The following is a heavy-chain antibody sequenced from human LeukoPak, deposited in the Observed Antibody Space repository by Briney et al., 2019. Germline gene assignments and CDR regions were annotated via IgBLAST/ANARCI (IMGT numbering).Heavy chain of an antibody. V-gene: IGHV1-18*01. CDR1: GYTITSYG. CDR3: ARVKYDYVWGSYRYSYFDY. Sequence: ASVKVSCKASGYTITSYGISWVRQAPGQGLEWMGWISAYNGNTNYAQKLQGRVTMTTDTSTSTAYMELRSLRSDDTAVYYCARVKYDYVWGSYRYSYFDYWGQGTLVTVSS. J-gene: IGHJ4*02. CDR2: ISAYNGNT. D-gene: IGHD3-16*02.